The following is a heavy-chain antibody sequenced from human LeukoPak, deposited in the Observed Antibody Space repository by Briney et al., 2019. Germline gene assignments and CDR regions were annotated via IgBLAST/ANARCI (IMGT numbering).Heavy chain of an antibody. Sequence: SETLSLTCTVSGASISGSSYYWGWIRQPPGKGLEWIGSIYYSGSTYYNPSLKSRVTISVDTSKNQFSLKLSSVTAADTAVYYCARLRGAAGTEWGQGTLVTVSS. D-gene: IGHD6-13*01. CDR2: IYYSGST. V-gene: IGHV4-39*01. CDR3: ARLRGAAGTE. CDR1: GASISGSSYY. J-gene: IGHJ4*02.